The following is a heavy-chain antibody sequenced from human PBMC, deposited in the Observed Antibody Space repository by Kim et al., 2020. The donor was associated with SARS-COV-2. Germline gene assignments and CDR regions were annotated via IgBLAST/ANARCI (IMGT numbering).Heavy chain of an antibody. CDR2: FDPEDGET. J-gene: IGHJ5*02. CDR3: ATSGSSWTRSGWFDA. D-gene: IGHD6-13*01. Sequence: ASVKVSCKVSGYTLTELSMHWVRQAPGKGLEWMGGFDPEDGETIYAQKFQGRVTMTEDTSTDTAYMELSSLRSEDTAVYYCATSGSSWTRSGWFDAWGQGTLVTVSP. CDR1: GYTLTELS. V-gene: IGHV1-24*01.